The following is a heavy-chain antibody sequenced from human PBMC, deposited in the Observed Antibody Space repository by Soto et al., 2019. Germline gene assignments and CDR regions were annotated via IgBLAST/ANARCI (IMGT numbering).Heavy chain of an antibody. CDR2: INHSGST. Sequence: SETLSLTCAVYGGSFSGYSWSWIRQPPGKGLEWLGAINHSGSTNSNPSLKSRVTISVDPSKNRVSLKLSSVTAAETALYYCAGARVVVVAATSYYYYGMDVGGQGTTVTVSS. V-gene: IGHV4-34*01. CDR1: GGSFSGYS. CDR3: AGARVVVVAATSYYYYGMDV. J-gene: IGHJ6*02. D-gene: IGHD2-15*01.